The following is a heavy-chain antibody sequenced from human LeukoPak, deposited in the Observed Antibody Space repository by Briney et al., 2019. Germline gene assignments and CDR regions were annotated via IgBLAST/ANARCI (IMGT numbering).Heavy chain of an antibody. J-gene: IGHJ4*02. CDR2: INHSGST. CDR3: ARGRKSSTAARRGFDY. Sequence: SETLCLTCAVYGGSFSGYHWSWIRQPPGKGLEWIGEINHSGSTNYNPSLKSRVTISVDTSKNQFSLKLSSVTAADTAVYYCARGRKSSTAARRGFDYWGQGTLVTVSS. V-gene: IGHV4-34*01. CDR1: GGSFSGYH. D-gene: IGHD6-6*01.